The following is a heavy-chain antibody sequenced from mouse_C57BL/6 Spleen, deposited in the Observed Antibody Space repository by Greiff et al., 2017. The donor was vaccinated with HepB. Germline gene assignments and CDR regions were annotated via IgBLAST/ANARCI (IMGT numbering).Heavy chain of an antibody. D-gene: IGHD1-3*01. CDR1: GYTFTSYW. Sequence: QVQLQQPGAELVMPGASVKLSCKASGYTFTSYWMHWVKQRPGQGLEWIGEIDPSDSYTNYNQKFKGKSTLTVDKSSSTAYMQLSSLTSEDSAVYYCARQSPPSGPDYWGQGTTLTVSS. J-gene: IGHJ2*01. V-gene: IGHV1-69*01. CDR3: ARQSPPSGPDY. CDR2: IDPSDSYT.